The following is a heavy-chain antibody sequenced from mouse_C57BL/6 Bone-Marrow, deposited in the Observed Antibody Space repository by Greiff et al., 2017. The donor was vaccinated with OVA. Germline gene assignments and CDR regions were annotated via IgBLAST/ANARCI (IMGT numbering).Heavy chain of an antibody. V-gene: IGHV14-1*01. D-gene: IGHD2-2*01. Sequence: EVMLVESGAELVRPGASVKLSCTASGFNINDYYMHWVKQRPEQGLEWIGRIDPEDGDTEYAPKFQGKATMTADTSSNTAYLQLSSLTSEDTAVYYGTYYYGYDEWYFDVWGKGTTVTVSS. CDR3: TYYYGYDEWYFDV. J-gene: IGHJ1*03. CDR1: GFNINDYY. CDR2: IDPEDGDT.